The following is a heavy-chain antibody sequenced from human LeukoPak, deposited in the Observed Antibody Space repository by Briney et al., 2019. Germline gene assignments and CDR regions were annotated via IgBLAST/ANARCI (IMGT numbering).Heavy chain of an antibody. CDR2: IIPILGIA. D-gene: IGHD6-19*01. J-gene: IGHJ4*02. V-gene: IGHV1-69*04. CDR1: GYTFTGYY. Sequence: SVKVSCKASGYTFTGYYMHWVRQAPGQGLEWMGRIIPILGIANYAQKFQGRVTITADKSTSTAYMELSSLRSEDTAVYYCARDDLTVGYSSGWFHYWGQGTLVTVSS. CDR3: ARDDLTVGYSSGWFHY.